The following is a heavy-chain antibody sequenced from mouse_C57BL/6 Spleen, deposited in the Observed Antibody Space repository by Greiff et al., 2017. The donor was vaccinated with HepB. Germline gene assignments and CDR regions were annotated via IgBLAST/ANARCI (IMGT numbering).Heavy chain of an antibody. CDR2: IDPENGDT. CDR1: GFNIKDDY. D-gene: IGHD2-14*01. V-gene: IGHV14-4*01. J-gene: IGHJ4*01. CDR3: KSYRKNAMDD. Sequence: EVQLQQSGAELVRPGASVKLSCTASGFNIKDDYMHWVKQRPEQGLEWIGWIDPENGDTEYASKFQGKATITADTSSNTAYLQLSSLTSEETAGEDCKSYRKNAMDDWGQGTSVTVAS.